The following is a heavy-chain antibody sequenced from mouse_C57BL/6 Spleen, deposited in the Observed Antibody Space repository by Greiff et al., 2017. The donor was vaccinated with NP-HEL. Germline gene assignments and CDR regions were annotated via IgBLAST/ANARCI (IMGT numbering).Heavy chain of an antibody. CDR3: ARDGYYLYAMDD. V-gene: IGHV1-64*01. CDR1: GYTFTSYW. J-gene: IGHJ4*01. CDR2: IHPNSGST. Sequence: VQLQQPGAELVKPGASVKLSCKASGYTFTSYWMHWVKQRPGQGLEWIGMIHPNSGSTNYNEKFKSKATLTVDKSSSTAYMQLSSLTSEDSAVYYCARDGYYLYAMDDWGQGTSVTVSS. D-gene: IGHD2-3*01.